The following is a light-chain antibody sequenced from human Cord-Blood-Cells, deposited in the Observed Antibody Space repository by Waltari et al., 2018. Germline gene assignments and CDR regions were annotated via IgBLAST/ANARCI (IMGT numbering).Light chain of an antibody. V-gene: IGLV2-8*01. J-gene: IGLJ3*02. Sequence: QSALTQPPSASGSPGQSVTISCTGTSRDGGGYYYVSWYQQHPGKAPKLMIYEVSKRPSGVPDRFSGSKSGNTASLTVSGLQAEDEADYYCSSYAGSNNLVFGGGTKLTVL. CDR3: SSYAGSNNLV. CDR2: EVS. CDR1: SRDGGGYYY.